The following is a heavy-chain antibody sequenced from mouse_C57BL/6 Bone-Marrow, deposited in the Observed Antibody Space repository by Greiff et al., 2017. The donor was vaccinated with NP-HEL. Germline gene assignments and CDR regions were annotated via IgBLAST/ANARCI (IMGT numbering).Heavy chain of an antibody. CDR3: ASSNYYGSSYNAMDY. CDR2: INPNNGGT. D-gene: IGHD1-1*01. V-gene: IGHV1-26*01. Sequence: VQLQQSGPELVKPGASVKISCKASGYTFTDYYMNWVKQSHGKSLEWIGDINPNNGGTSYNQKFKGKATLTVDKSSSTAYMELRSLTSEDSAVYYSASSNYYGSSYNAMDYWGQGTSVTVSS. J-gene: IGHJ4*01. CDR1: GYTFTDYY.